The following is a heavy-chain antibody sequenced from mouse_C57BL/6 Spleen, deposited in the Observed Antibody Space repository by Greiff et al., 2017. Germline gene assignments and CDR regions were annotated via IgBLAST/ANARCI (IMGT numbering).Heavy chain of an antibody. CDR1: GYAFSSYW. V-gene: IGHV1-80*01. J-gene: IGHJ2*01. CDR2: IYPGDGDT. D-gene: IGHD2-3*01. CDR3: ARLEGDGYYFDY. Sequence: QVQLKESGAELVKPGASVKISCKASGYAFSSYWMNWVKQRPGKGLEWIGQIYPGDGDTNYNGKFKGKATLTADKSSSTAYMQLSSLTSEDSAVYFCARLEGDGYYFDYWGQGTTLTVSS.